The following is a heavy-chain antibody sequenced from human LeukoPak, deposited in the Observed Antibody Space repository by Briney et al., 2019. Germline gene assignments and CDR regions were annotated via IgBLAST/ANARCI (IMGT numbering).Heavy chain of an antibody. D-gene: IGHD1-14*01. CDR2: IYHSGST. CDR3: ARETGLHDSTLFDY. V-gene: IGHV4-34*01. J-gene: IGHJ4*02. Sequence: SETLSLTCAVYGGSFSGYYWSWIRQPPGKGLEWIGEIYHSGSTNYNPSLKSRVTISVDKSKNQFSLKLSSVTAADTAVYYCARETGLHDSTLFDYWGQGTLVTVSS. CDR1: GGSFSGYY.